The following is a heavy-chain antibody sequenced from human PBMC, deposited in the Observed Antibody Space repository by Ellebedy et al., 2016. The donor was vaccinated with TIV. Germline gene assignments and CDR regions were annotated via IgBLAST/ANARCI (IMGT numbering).Heavy chain of an antibody. CDR1: GFTFRSYW. CDR3: ARGLRLAARPSDRFDS. V-gene: IGHV3-7*01. Sequence: GESLKISCAASGFTFRSYWLSWVRQAPGKGLEWVANIKQDGSEKYYVDSVRGRFTISRDNAKNSVHLQMNSLRDEDTAVYYCARGLRLAARPSDRFDSWGQGTLVTVSS. CDR2: IKQDGSEK. J-gene: IGHJ4*02. D-gene: IGHD6-6*01.